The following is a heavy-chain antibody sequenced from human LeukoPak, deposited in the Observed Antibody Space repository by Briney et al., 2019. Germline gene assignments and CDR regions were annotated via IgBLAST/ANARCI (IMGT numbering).Heavy chain of an antibody. Sequence: GASVKVSCKVSGYTLTELSMHWMRQAPGKGLEWMGGFDPEDGETIYALKFQGRVTMTEDTSTDTAYMELSSLRSEDTAVYYCATDLMAAAGTDYWGQGTLVTVSS. J-gene: IGHJ4*02. CDR2: FDPEDGET. CDR1: GYTLTELS. V-gene: IGHV1-24*01. CDR3: ATDLMAAAGTDY. D-gene: IGHD6-13*01.